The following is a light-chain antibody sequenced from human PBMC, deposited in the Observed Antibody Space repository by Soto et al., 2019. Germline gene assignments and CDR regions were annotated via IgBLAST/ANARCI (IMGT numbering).Light chain of an antibody. CDR2: DNS. V-gene: IGLV1-40*01. Sequence: QSVLTQPPSVSGAPGQRVTISCTGSSSDIGAGYDVHWYQQLPGTAPKLLIYDNSDRPSGVPDRFPGSRSGTSASLAITGLQAEDEADYYCQSYDSSLSGSHVVFGGGTQLTVL. CDR1: SSDIGAGYD. CDR3: QSYDSSLSGSHVV. J-gene: IGLJ2*01.